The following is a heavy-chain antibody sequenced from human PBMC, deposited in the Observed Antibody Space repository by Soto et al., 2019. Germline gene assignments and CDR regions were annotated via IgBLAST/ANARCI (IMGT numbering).Heavy chain of an antibody. J-gene: IGHJ6*02. D-gene: IGHD6-6*01. Sequence: GASVKVSCKASGGTFSSYAISWVRQAPGQGLEWMGGIIPIFGTANYAQKFQGRVTITADKSTSTAYMELSSLRSEDTAVYYCARVGYSSSVVGRGGYYYYYGMDVWGQGTTVTVSS. V-gene: IGHV1-69*06. CDR1: GGTFSSYA. CDR3: ARVGYSSSVVGRGGYYYYYGMDV. CDR2: IIPIFGTA.